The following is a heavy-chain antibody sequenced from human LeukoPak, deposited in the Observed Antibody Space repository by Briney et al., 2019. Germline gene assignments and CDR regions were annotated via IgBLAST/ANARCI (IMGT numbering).Heavy chain of an antibody. CDR1: GLTVSSNY. J-gene: IGHJ6*03. CDR3: ALEGYFDWLSYYYYMDV. Sequence: GGSLRLSCAASGLTVSSNYMSWVRQAPGKGLGWVSVIYSGGSTYYADSVKGRFTISRDNSKNTLYLQMNSLRAEDTAVYYCALEGYFDWLSYYYYMDVWGKGTTVTVSS. CDR2: IYSGGST. V-gene: IGHV3-53*01. D-gene: IGHD3-9*01.